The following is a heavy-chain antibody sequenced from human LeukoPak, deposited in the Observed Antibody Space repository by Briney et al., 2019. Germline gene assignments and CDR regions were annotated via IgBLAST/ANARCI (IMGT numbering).Heavy chain of an antibody. J-gene: IGHJ5*02. Sequence: ASVKVSCKTSGYTFSRFGISWVRQAPGQRREGMGWISGYDGNTNYPQRLQGRVTIATGTSTSTAYMELRILRSDDTAVYYCARESSNGWFDPWGQGTLVTVSS. CDR2: ISGYDGNT. D-gene: IGHD2-8*01. CDR1: GYTFSRFG. CDR3: ARESSNGWFDP. V-gene: IGHV1-18*01.